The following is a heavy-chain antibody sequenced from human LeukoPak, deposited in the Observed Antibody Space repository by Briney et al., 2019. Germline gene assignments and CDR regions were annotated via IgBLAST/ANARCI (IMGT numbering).Heavy chain of an antibody. J-gene: IGHJ4*02. CDR1: GGTFSSYA. D-gene: IGHD3-9*01. CDR2: IIPIFGTA. CDR3: ARGNSHDILTGHDY. Sequence: SVKVSCKASGGTFSSYAISWVRQAPGQGLEWMGGIIPIFGTANYAQKFQGRVTITTDESRSTAYMELSSLRSEDTAVYYCARGNSHDILTGHDYWGQGTLVTVSS. V-gene: IGHV1-69*05.